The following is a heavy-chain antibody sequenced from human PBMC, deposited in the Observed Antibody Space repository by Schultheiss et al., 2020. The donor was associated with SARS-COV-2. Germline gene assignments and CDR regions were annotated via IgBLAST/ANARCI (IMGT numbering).Heavy chain of an antibody. D-gene: IGHD6-13*01. J-gene: IGHJ4*02. V-gene: IGHV3-48*03. CDR3: ARGSSSWYVED. Sequence: GGSLRLSCAASGFTFSSYEMNWVRQAPGKGLEWVSYISSSSSTIYYADSVKGRFTISRDNSRNTLYLQMNSLRAEDTAVYYCARGSSSWYVEDWGQGTLVTVSS. CDR1: GFTFSSYE. CDR2: ISSSSSTI.